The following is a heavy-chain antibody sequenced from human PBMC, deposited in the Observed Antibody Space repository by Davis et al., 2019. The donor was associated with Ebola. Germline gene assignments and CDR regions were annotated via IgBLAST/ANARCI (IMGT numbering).Heavy chain of an antibody. CDR1: GVSISRHY. CDR3: SETGSSV. CDR2: IFYTGSA. J-gene: IGHJ4*02. Sequence: PSETLSLTCTVSGVSISRHYWSWIRQPPGKRLEWIGSIFYTGSAYYNSSLASRATISVETSKNQFSLKLTSVTAADTAMYSCSETGSSVWGQGALVTVSS. V-gene: IGHV4-59*03. D-gene: IGHD3-10*01.